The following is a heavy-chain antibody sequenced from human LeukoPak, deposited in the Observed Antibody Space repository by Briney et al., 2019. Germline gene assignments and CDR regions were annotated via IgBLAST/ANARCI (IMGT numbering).Heavy chain of an antibody. J-gene: IGHJ4*02. CDR3: ARDLADSSDSYGVFDY. Sequence: GRSLRLSCAASGSTFSNYAMHWVRQAPGKGLEWVAVIWYDGSNKYYADSVKGRFTISRDNSKNTLYLQMNSLRAEDTAVYYCARDLADSSDSYGVFDYWGQGTLVTVSS. CDR2: IWYDGSNK. CDR1: GSTFSNYA. V-gene: IGHV3-33*01. D-gene: IGHD3-22*01.